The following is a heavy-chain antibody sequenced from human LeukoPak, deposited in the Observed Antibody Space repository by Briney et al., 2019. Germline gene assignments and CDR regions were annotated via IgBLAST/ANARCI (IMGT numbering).Heavy chain of an antibody. CDR2: IYYSGST. CDR1: GGSISSYY. D-gene: IGHD5-18*01. CDR3: ARAHVDIAMAPDY. V-gene: IGHV4-59*01. J-gene: IGHJ4*02. Sequence: PSEALSLTCTVSGGSISSYYWSWIRQPPGKGLEWIGYIYYSGSTNYNPSLKSRVTISVDTSKNQFSLKLSSVTAADTAVYYCARAHVDIAMAPDYWGQGTLVTVSS.